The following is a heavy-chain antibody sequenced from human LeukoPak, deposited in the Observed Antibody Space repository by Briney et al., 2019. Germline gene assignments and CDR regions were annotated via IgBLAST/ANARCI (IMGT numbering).Heavy chain of an antibody. V-gene: IGHV3-30*02. Sequence: GGSLRLSCAASGFTFSSYGMHWVRPAPGKGLEWVAFIRYDGSNKYYADSVKGRSTISRDNSKNTLYLQMNSLRAEDTAVYYCARDLKQQVVSADYWGQGTLVTVSS. CDR3: ARDLKQQVVSADY. D-gene: IGHD6-13*01. J-gene: IGHJ4*02. CDR2: IRYDGSNK. CDR1: GFTFSSYG.